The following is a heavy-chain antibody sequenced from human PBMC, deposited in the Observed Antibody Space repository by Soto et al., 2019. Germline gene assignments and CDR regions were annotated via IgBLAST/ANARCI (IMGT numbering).Heavy chain of an antibody. CDR2: ISSGSSYI. D-gene: IGHD3-10*01. CDR1: GFTFSSYS. Sequence: EVQLVESGGGLVKPGGSLRLSCAASGFTFSSYSMNWVRQAPGKGLEWVSSISSGSSYIYYADSVKGRFTISRDNXKXSXXLQMKSLRAEDTAVYYCARSSGGSGKLWNYYGMDVWGQGTTVTVSS. V-gene: IGHV3-21*06. CDR3: ARSSGGSGKLWNYYGMDV. J-gene: IGHJ6*02.